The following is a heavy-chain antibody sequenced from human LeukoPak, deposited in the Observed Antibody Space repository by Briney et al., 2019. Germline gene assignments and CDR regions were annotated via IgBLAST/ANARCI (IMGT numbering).Heavy chain of an antibody. J-gene: IGHJ6*03. Sequence: GGSLRLSCAASGFTFSSYAMNWVRQAPGKGLEWVAVISYDGSNENYADSVKGRFTISRDNTKNTLYVQMNSLRAEDTALYYCARDFRTNYYYYMDVWGKGTTVTVSS. V-gene: IGHV3-30*03. CDR3: ARDFRTNYYYYMDV. CDR2: ISYDGSNE. CDR1: GFTFSSYA. D-gene: IGHD1-14*01.